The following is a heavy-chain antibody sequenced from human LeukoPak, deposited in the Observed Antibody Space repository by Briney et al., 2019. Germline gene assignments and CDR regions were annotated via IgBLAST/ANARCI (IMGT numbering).Heavy chain of an antibody. Sequence: QPGGSLRLSCAASGFTFNNYAMNWVRQAPGKGLEWVSSISGGGETTYYADSAKGRFTISRDNSKNTLYLQMNSLRAEDTAVYYCAKGGDGYFDWLLPSASDYWGQGTLVTVSS. D-gene: IGHD3-9*01. CDR1: GFTFNNYA. CDR3: AKGGDGYFDWLLPSASDY. J-gene: IGHJ4*02. V-gene: IGHV3-23*01. CDR2: ISGGGETT.